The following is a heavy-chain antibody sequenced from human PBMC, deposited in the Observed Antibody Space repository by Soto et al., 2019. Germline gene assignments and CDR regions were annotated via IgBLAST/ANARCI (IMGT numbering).Heavy chain of an antibody. J-gene: IGHJ4*02. V-gene: IGHV1-2*04. CDR2: INPNSGGT. Sequence: ASVKVSCKASGYTFTGYYMHWVRQAPGQGLEWMGWINPNSGGTNYAQKFQGWVTMTRDTSISTAYMELNSLRTEDTAVYYCAKEVPTNPLDSWGQGTLVTVSS. D-gene: IGHD5-12*01. CDR3: AKEVPTNPLDS. CDR1: GYTFTGYY.